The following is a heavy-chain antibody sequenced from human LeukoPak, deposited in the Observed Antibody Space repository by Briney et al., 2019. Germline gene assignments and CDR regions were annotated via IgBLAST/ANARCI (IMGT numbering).Heavy chain of an antibody. Sequence: GGSLRLSCAASGFTFSNYVMQWVRQAPGKGLEWVALIAHDGSNKYYADSVKGRFTISRDNSKNTLYLQMNSLRAEDTAVYYCARFYANEWELPHWGQGTLVTVSS. D-gene: IGHD1-26*01. CDR3: ARFYANEWELPH. V-gene: IGHV3-30*03. J-gene: IGHJ4*02. CDR1: GFTFSNYV. CDR2: IAHDGSNK.